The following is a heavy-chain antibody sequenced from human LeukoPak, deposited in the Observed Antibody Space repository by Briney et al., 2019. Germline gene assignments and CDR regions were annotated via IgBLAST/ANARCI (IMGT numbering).Heavy chain of an antibody. V-gene: IGHV1-18*01. CDR3: ARDDGSGSYRFDP. D-gene: IGHD3-10*01. CDR2: ISAYNGNT. Sequence: ASVKVSFTASGYAFTNYGISWVRQAPGQGLEWMGWISAYNGNTNYAQKLQGRVTMTTDTSTSTAYMELRSLRSDDTAVYYCARDDGSGSYRFDPWGQGTLVTVSS. J-gene: IGHJ5*02. CDR1: GYAFTNYG.